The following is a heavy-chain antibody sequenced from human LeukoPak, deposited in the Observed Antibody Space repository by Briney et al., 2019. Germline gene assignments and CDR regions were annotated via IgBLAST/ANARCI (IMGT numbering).Heavy chain of an antibody. D-gene: IGHD5-18*01. CDR3: MTAAGYNFGQY. CDR1: GLTVNNNY. V-gene: IGHV3-53*01. Sequence: PGGSLRLSCAASGLTVNNNYMNWVRQAPGKGLEWVSALYIGGNTYYADSVRGRFIISRDNSKNTLYLQMNSLRAEDTAIYYCMTAAGYNFGQYWGQGTLVTVSS. J-gene: IGHJ4*02. CDR2: LYIGGNT.